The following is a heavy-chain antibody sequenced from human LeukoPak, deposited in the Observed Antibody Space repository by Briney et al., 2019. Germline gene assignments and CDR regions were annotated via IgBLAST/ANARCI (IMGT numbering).Heavy chain of an antibody. CDR1: GFSFSDYS. Sequence: PGGSLRLSCVTSGFSFSDYSMNWVRQAPGKGLEWTSFITASSDNINYADSVRGRFTISRDNAKNSLSLQMNSLRDDDTAVYYCARGKHRTAWLIDYWGQGTLVIVSS. CDR3: ARGKHRTAWLIDY. V-gene: IGHV3-48*02. CDR2: ITASSDNI. J-gene: IGHJ4*02. D-gene: IGHD2-21*02.